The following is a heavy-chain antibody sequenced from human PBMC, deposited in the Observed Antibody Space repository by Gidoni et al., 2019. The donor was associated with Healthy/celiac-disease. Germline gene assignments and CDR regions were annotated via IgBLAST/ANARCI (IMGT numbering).Heavy chain of an antibody. V-gene: IGHV4-31*03. CDR3: ARDILGGAFDI. CDR1: GGSISSGGSY. J-gene: IGHJ3*02. CDR2: IYYSGST. D-gene: IGHD3-10*01. Sequence: QVQLQESGPGLVKPPQTLSPTCTVSGGSISSGGSYWSWIRQHPGKGMEWIGYIYYSGSTYYNPSLKSRVTISVDTSKNQFSLKLSSVTAADTAVYYCARDILGGAFDIWGQGTMVTVSS.